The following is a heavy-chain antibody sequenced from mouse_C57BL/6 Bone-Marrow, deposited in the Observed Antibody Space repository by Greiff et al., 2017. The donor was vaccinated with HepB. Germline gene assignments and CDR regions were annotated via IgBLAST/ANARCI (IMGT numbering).Heavy chain of an antibody. V-gene: IGHV5-6*01. D-gene: IGHD2-2*01. CDR1: GFTFSSYG. CDR3: ASKRDGYGYGGAMDY. J-gene: IGHJ4*01. CDR2: ISSGGSYT. Sequence: EVQVVESGGDLVKPGGSLKLSCAASGFTFSSYGMSWVRQTPDKRLEWVATISSGGSYTYYPDSVKGRFTISRDNAKNTLYLQMSSLKSEDTAMYYGASKRDGYGYGGAMDYWGQGTSVTVSS.